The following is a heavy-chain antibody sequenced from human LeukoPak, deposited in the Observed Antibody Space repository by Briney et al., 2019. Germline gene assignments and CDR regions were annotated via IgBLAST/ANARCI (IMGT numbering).Heavy chain of an antibody. V-gene: IGHV1-2*02. CDR3: ARDRSPTHNWNFDY. D-gene: IGHD1-20*01. Sequence: EASVKVSCKASRYTFTGYYMHWVRQAPGQGLEWMGWINPNSGGTNYAQKFQGRVTMTRDTSISTAYMELNRLRSDDTAVYYCARDRSPTHNWNFDYWGQGSLVTVSS. J-gene: IGHJ4*02. CDR1: RYTFTGYY. CDR2: INPNSGGT.